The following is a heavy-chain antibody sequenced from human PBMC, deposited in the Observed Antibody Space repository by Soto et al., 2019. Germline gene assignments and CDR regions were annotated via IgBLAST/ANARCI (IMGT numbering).Heavy chain of an antibody. Sequence: GGSLRLSCTSSGVKIAGQWMHWVRQAPGKGPVWISRIKSDGTSTSYADSVKGRVTISRDNTKNTLYLQMNSLRLEDTAVYYCARSDWFDPWGQGALVTVSS. CDR1: GVKIAGQW. V-gene: IGHV3-74*01. J-gene: IGHJ5*02. CDR2: IKSDGTST. CDR3: ARSDWFDP.